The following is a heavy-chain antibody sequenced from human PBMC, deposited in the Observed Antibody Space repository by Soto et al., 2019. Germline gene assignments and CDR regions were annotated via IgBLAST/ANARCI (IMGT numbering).Heavy chain of an antibody. Sequence: VASVEVSCKXSGYMFVTYGINWVRQAPGQGLEWMGWISAYNGNTKYAQNLQGRVTMTTDASTSTAYMEMRSLRSDDTAVYYCARDLDGSGSYYTDYWGPGTLVTVSS. J-gene: IGHJ4*02. V-gene: IGHV1-18*01. CDR1: GYMFVTYG. CDR2: ISAYNGNT. D-gene: IGHD3-10*01. CDR3: ARDLDGSGSYYTDY.